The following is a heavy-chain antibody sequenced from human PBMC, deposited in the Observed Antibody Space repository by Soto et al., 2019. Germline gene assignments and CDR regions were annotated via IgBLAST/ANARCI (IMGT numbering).Heavy chain of an antibody. V-gene: IGHV1-18*01. D-gene: IGHD6-6*01. CDR1: GYTFTSYG. J-gene: IGHJ5*02. CDR2: ISAYNGNT. CDR3: ARVQGSSSLGWFDP. Sequence: ASVKVSCKASGYTFTSYGISWVRQAPGQGPEWMGWISAYNGNTNYAQKLQGRVTMTTDTSTSTAYMELRSLRSDDTAVYYCARVQGSSSLGWFDPWGQGTLVTVSS.